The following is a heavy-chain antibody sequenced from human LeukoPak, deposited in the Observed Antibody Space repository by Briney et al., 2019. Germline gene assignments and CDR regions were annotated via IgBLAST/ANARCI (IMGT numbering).Heavy chain of an antibody. Sequence: SETLSLTCTVSGGSISSYYWSWIRQPPGKGLEWIGYIYYSGSTNYNPSLKSRVTISVDTSKNQFSLKLSSVTAADTAVYYRARGALRWLNWGQGTLVTVSS. D-gene: IGHD4-23*01. V-gene: IGHV4-59*01. CDR2: IYYSGST. CDR1: GGSISSYY. CDR3: ARGALRWLN. J-gene: IGHJ4*02.